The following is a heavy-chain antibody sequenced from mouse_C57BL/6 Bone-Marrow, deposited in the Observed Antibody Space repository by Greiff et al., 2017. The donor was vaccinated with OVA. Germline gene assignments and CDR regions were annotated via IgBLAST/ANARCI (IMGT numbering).Heavy chain of an antibody. D-gene: IGHD1-1*01. CDR1: GFTFSSYA. CDR2: ISSGGDYI. J-gene: IGHJ1*03. CDR3: TRPYYYGSSWYFDV. V-gene: IGHV5-9-1*02. Sequence: EVMLVESGEGLVKPGGSLKLSCAASGFTFSSYAMSWVRQTPEKRLEWVAYISSGGDYIYYAATVKGRFTISRDNARNALYLQISSLKSEDTAMYYCTRPYYYGSSWYFDVWGTGTTVTVSS.